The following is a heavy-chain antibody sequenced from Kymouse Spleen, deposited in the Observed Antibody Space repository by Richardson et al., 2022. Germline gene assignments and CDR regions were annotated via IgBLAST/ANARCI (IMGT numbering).Heavy chain of an antibody. D-gene: IGHD2-15*01. CDR3: ARRGTPGMDV. CDR2: INHSGST. J-gene: IGHJ6*02. CDR1: GGSFSGYY. Sequence: QVQLQQWGAGLLKPSETLSLTCAVYGGSFSGYYWSWIRQPPGKGLEWIGEINHSGSTNYNPSLKSRVTISVDTSKNQFSLKLSSVTAADTAVYYCARRGTPGMDVWGQGTTVTVSS. V-gene: IGHV4-34*01.